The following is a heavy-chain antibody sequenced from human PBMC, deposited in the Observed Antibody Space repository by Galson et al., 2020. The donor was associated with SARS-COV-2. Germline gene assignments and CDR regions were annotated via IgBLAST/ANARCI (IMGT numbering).Heavy chain of an antibody. J-gene: IGHJ6*02. CDR3: AREGVLRYFDWAYYYYGMDV. CDR1: GGSVSSGSYY. V-gene: IGHV4-61*01. D-gene: IGHD3-9*01. Sequence: SETLSLTCTVPGGSVSSGSYYWSWIRQPPGKGLEWIGYIYYSGSTNYNPSLKSRVTISVDTSKNQFSLKLSSVTAADTAVYYCAREGVLRYFDWAYYYYGMDVWGQGTTVTVSS. CDR2: IYYSGST.